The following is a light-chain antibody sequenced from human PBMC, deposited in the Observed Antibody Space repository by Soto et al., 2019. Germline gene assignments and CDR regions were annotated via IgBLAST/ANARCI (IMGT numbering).Light chain of an antibody. J-gene: IGKJ5*01. CDR3: QQRSNWIT. CDR1: QSVSSY. Sequence: EIVLTQSPATLSLSPGERATLSCSASQSVSSYLAWYQQKPGQAPRLLIYDASNRATGIPARFSGSGSGTDFTLTISSLEPEDFPVYYCQQRSNWITFGQGTRLEIK. CDR2: DAS. V-gene: IGKV3-11*01.